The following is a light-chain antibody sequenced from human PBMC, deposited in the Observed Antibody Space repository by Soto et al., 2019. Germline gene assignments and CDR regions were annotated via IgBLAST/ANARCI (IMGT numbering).Light chain of an antibody. Sequence: EIVLTQSPGTLSLSPGERATLSCRASQSVSSIYLAWYQQKPGQAPRLLIYGASSRATGIPDRFSGSGSGTDFTLTISRLEPEDFALYYCQQYGSSIFTFGPGTKVDIK. J-gene: IGKJ3*01. CDR1: QSVSSIY. CDR2: GAS. CDR3: QQYGSSIFT. V-gene: IGKV3-20*01.